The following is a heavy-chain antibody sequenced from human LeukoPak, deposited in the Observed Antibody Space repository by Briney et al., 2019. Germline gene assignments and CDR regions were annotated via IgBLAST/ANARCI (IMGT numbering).Heavy chain of an antibody. CDR1: GYTFTSYG. V-gene: IGHV1-18*01. Sequence: ASVKVSCKASGYTFTSYGTSWVRQAPGQGLKWMGWISAYNGNTNYAQKLQGRVTMTTDTSTSTAYMELRSLRSDDTAVYYCARDSYYYDSSGYYAGDFDYWGQGTLVTVSS. CDR3: ARDSYYYDSSGYYAGDFDY. CDR2: ISAYNGNT. D-gene: IGHD3-22*01. J-gene: IGHJ4*02.